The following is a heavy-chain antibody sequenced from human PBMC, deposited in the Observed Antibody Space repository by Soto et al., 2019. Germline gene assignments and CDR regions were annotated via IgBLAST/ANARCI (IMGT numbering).Heavy chain of an antibody. D-gene: IGHD3-22*01. V-gene: IGHV3-74*01. J-gene: IGHJ3*02. CDR2: INSDGSST. Sequence: EVQLVESGGGLVQPWGSLRLSCAASGYTFSSYWMHWVRQAPGKGLVWVSRINSDGSSTSYADSVKGRFPISRDNAKNTLYLRMNSLRAEVTAVYYCARAGYYDSSGSPPSDAFDIWGRGTMVTVSS. CDR3: ARAGYYDSSGSPPSDAFDI. CDR1: GYTFSSYW.